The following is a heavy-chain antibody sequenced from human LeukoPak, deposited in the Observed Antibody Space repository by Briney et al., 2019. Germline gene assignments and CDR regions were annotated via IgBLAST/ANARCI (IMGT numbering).Heavy chain of an antibody. CDR2: ISSSGSTI. D-gene: IGHD3-9*01. CDR1: GFTFSSYE. CDR3: ARKYDDISTGYYRGGAAFDY. J-gene: IGHJ4*02. Sequence: GGSLRLSCAASGFTFSSYEMNWVRQAPGKGLEWVSYISSSGSTIYYADSVKGRFTISRDNAKNSLYLQMNSLRAEDTAVYYCARKYDDISTGYYRGGAAFDYWGQGTLVTVSS. V-gene: IGHV3-48*03.